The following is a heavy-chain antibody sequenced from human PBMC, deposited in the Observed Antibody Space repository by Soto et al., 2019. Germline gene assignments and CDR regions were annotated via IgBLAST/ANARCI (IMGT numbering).Heavy chain of an antibody. J-gene: IGHJ6*02. Sequence: QVQVVQSGAEVKKPGSSVKVSCKVSGGIFTNNAISWVRQAPGQGLEWLGGVIPLFDTAYYAQIFRGRLRISAGGATTTVWMELSGLTSADTAVYFCATGGHNDGYNFYHGMDVWGQGTTVTVS. CDR1: GGIFTNNA. CDR2: VIPLFDTA. CDR3: ATGGHNDGYNFYHGMDV. V-gene: IGHV1-69*01. D-gene: IGHD5-18*01.